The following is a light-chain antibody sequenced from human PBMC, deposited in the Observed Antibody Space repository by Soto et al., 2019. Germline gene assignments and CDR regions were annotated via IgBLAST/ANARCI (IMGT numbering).Light chain of an antibody. V-gene: IGLV2-11*01. Sequence: QSALTQPRSVSGSPGQSATISCTGTSSDVGAYNYVSWHQQHPGKAPKLVIYDVTQRPSGVPDRFSASKSGITASLTISGLQAEDEADYYCCSYAAGDSFKFGGGTKVTVL. CDR3: CSYAAGDSFK. CDR2: DVT. CDR1: SSDVGAYNY. J-gene: IGLJ2*01.